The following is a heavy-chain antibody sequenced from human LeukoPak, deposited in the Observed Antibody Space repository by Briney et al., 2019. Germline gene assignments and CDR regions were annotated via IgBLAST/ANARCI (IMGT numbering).Heavy chain of an antibody. Sequence: SQTLSLTCTVSGGSISSGSYYWSWIRQPAGKGLEWIGRIYTSGSTNYNPSLKSRVTISVDTSMNQFSLKLSSVTAADTAVYYCARESDILVVPAAYYYYYMDVLGKGTTVTVSS. V-gene: IGHV4-61*02. CDR3: ARESDILVVPAAYYYYYMDV. D-gene: IGHD2-2*01. J-gene: IGHJ6*03. CDR1: GGSISSGSYY. CDR2: IYTSGST.